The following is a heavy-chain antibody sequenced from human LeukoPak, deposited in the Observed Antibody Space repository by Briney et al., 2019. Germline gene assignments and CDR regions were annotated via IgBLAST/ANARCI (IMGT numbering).Heavy chain of an antibody. CDR1: GYTFTRYY. D-gene: IGHD3-10*01. V-gene: IGHV1-46*01. CDR2: INPSGGST. Sequence: ASVKVSCKASGYTFTRYYMNWVTQAPGQGLEWMGIINPSGGSTNYAQNFQRRVTMARDTSPSTIYRDVSSLRSEDTAVYYCATSFRAVNGFVPWGQGTLVTVSS. CDR3: ATSFRAVNGFVP. J-gene: IGHJ5*02.